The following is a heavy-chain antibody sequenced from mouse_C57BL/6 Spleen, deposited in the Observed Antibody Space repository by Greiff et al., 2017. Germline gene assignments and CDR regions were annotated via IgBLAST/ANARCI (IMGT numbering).Heavy chain of an antibody. CDR2: INPSSGYT. V-gene: IGHV1-7*01. D-gene: IGHD2-4*01. CDR1: GYTFTSYW. Sequence: QVQLQQSGAELAKPGASVKLSCKASGYTFTSYWMHWVKQRPGQGLEWIGYINPSSGYTKYKQKFKDKATLTADKSSSTAYMQLSSLTYEDSAGYYCARSEYDEIYYAMDYWGQGTSVTVSS. CDR3: ARSEYDEIYYAMDY. J-gene: IGHJ4*01.